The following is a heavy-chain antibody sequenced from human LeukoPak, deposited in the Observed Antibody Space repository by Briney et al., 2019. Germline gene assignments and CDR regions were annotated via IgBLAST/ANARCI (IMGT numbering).Heavy chain of an antibody. CDR2: ISGGGGST. CDR1: GFTFSNYA. CDR3: AKVTPGYCSSTSCYRGIDY. D-gene: IGHD2-2*01. Sequence: PGGSLRLSCAASGFTFSNYAMNWVRQAPGRGLEWVLGISGGGGSTWYADSVKGRFTIPRDDSKNTVYLQMNSLRAEDTAIYYCAKVTPGYCSSTSCYRGIDYWGQGTLVTVSS. J-gene: IGHJ4*02. V-gene: IGHV3-23*01.